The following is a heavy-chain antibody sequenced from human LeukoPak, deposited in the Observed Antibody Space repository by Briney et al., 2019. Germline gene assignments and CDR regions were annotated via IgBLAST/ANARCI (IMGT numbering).Heavy chain of an antibody. Sequence: PGGSPRLSCAASGFTVSSNYMSWVRQAPGKGLEWVSVIYSDDSTYYADSVKGRFTISRHNSKNTLYLQMNSLRAEDTAVYYCARGGYSGYDRDAFDIWGQGTMVTVSS. CDR2: IYSDDST. J-gene: IGHJ3*02. CDR1: GFTVSSNY. CDR3: ARGGYSGYDRDAFDI. D-gene: IGHD5-12*01. V-gene: IGHV3-53*04.